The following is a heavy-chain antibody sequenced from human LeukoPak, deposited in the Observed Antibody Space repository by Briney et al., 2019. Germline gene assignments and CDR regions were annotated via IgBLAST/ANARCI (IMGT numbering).Heavy chain of an antibody. CDR3: AREPDSRYFDWLQTFDY. J-gene: IGHJ4*02. D-gene: IGHD3-9*01. CDR2: ISSSSSYI. V-gene: IGHV3-21*01. Sequence: GGPLRLSCAASGFTFSSYSMNWVRQAPGKGLEWVSSISSSSSYIYYADSAKGRFTISRDNAKNSLYLQMNSLRAEDTAVYYCAREPDSRYFDWLQTFDYWGQGTLVTVSS. CDR1: GFTFSSYS.